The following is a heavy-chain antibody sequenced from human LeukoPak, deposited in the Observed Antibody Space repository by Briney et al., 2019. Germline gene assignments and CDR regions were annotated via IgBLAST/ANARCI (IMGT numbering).Heavy chain of an antibody. CDR2: VRNKANTYST. V-gene: IGHV3-72*01. J-gene: IGHJ4*02. Sequence: AGGSLRLSCAASGFTFSVRYMDWVRQAPGKGLEWVGRVRNKANTYSTDYAASVRGRFTISRDDSKNSLYLQMKGLKTEDTAVYYCARAGGSGDYYSHYSDYWGQGTLVTVSS. D-gene: IGHD2-21*02. CDR1: GFTFSVRY. CDR3: ARAGGSGDYYSHYSDY.